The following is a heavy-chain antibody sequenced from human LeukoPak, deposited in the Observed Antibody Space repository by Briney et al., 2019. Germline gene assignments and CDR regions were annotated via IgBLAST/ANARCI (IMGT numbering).Heavy chain of an antibody. J-gene: IGHJ4*02. D-gene: IGHD3-9*01. Sequence: TSETLSLTCAVYGGSFSGYYWSWIRQPPGKGLEWIGEINHSGSTNYNPSLKSRVTISVDTSKNQFSLKLSSVTAADTAVYYCARDFGVDYDILTGYYHHYYFDYWGQGTLVTVSS. V-gene: IGHV4-34*01. CDR3: ARDFGVDYDILTGYYHHYYFDY. CDR1: GGSFSGYY. CDR2: INHSGST.